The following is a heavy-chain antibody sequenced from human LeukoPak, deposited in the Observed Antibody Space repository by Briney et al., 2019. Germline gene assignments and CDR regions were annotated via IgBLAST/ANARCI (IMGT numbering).Heavy chain of an antibody. CDR2: ISSSGSTI. CDR1: GFTFSSYA. D-gene: IGHD3-10*01. CDR3: ARIWISSGSYPRGGDY. Sequence: GGSLRLSCAASGFTFSSYAMSWIRQAPGKGLEWVSYISSSGSTIYYADSVKGRFTISRDNAKNSLYLQMDSLRAEDTAVYYCARIWISSGSYPRGGDYWGQGTLVTVSS. V-gene: IGHV3-11*01. J-gene: IGHJ4*02.